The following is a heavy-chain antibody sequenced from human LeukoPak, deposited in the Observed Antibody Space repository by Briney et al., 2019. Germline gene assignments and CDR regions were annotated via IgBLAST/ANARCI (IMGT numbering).Heavy chain of an antibody. V-gene: IGHV3-20*04. CDR3: ARRDWGLNAFDI. D-gene: IGHD7-27*01. CDR1: GFTFSSYA. CDR2: INWNGGST. Sequence: GGSLRLSCAASGFTFSSYAMHWVRQAPGKGLEWVSGINWNGGSTGYADSVKGRFTISRDNAKNSLYLQMNSLRAEDTALYYCARRDWGLNAFDIWGQGTMVTVSS. J-gene: IGHJ3*02.